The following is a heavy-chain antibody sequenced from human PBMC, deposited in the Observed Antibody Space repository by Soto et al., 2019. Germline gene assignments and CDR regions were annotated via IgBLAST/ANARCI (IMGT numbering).Heavy chain of an antibody. CDR3: ARERVITFGGRGFYDY. V-gene: IGHV4-38-2*02. J-gene: IGHJ4*02. D-gene: IGHD3-16*01. CDR1: GYSISSGYY. Sequence: SDTLSLTCAVSGYSISSGYYWGWILQPPGKGLEWIGSIYHSGSTYYNPSLKSRVTISVDTSKNQFSLKLSSVTAADAAVYYCARERVITFGGRGFYDYWGQGTLVTVSS. CDR2: IYHSGST.